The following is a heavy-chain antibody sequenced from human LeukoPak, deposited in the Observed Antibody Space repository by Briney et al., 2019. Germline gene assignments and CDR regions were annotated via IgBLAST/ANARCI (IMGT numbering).Heavy chain of an antibody. V-gene: IGHV3-48*01. CDR1: GFTFSRFG. Sequence: GGSLRLSCAASGFTFSRFGMNCVRQAPGKGLEWVSYISSHSSTIYYADSVKGRFTISRDDAKNSLYLQMNSLRAEDTAVYYCARERGFIVVVPAAPVAFDIWGQGTMVTVSS. D-gene: IGHD2-2*01. CDR3: ARERGFIVVVPAAPVAFDI. CDR2: ISSHSSTI. J-gene: IGHJ3*02.